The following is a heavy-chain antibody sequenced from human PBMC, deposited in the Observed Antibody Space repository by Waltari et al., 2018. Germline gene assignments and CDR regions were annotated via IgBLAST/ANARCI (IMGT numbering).Heavy chain of an antibody. CDR2: MKPNSGNT. Sequence: QVQLVQSGAEVKKPGASVKVSCKASGYTFTSYDINWVRQATGQGLEWMGWMKPNSGNTGYAQKFQGRGTSTRKPSISTAYMELSSLRSEDTAVYYCARVSSSWFPYYYYYGMDVWGQGTTVTVSS. D-gene: IGHD6-13*01. V-gene: IGHV1-8*03. J-gene: IGHJ6*02. CDR3: ARVSSSWFPYYYYYGMDV. CDR1: GYTFTSYD.